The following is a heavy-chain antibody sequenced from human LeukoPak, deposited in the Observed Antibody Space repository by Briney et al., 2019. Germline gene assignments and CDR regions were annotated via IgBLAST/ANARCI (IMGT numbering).Heavy chain of an antibody. D-gene: IGHD3-22*01. CDR3: ARVLHYYDSSGYYYPDAFDI. CDR2: IYHSGST. J-gene: IGHJ3*02. V-gene: IGHV4-30-2*01. Sequence: PSQTLSLTCAVSGGSISSGGYSWSWVRQPPGKGLEWIGYIYHSGSTYYNPSLKSRVTISVDRSKNQFSLKLSSVTAADTAVYYCARVLHYYDSSGYYYPDAFDIWGQGTMVTVSS. CDR1: GGSISSGGYS.